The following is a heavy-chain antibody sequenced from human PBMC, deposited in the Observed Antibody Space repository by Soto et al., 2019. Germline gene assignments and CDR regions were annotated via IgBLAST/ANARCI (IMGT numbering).Heavy chain of an antibody. CDR3: APLHDSSGYYLPDPYYYYGMDV. V-gene: IGHV3-23*01. D-gene: IGHD3-22*01. J-gene: IGHJ6*02. Sequence: PGGSLILSCAASGFTFSSYAMSWVRQAPGKGLEWVSAISGSGGSTYYADSVKGRFTISRDNSKNTLYLQMNSLRAEDTAVYYCAPLHDSSGYYLPDPYYYYGMDVWGQGTTVTVSS. CDR1: GFTFSSYA. CDR2: ISGSGGST.